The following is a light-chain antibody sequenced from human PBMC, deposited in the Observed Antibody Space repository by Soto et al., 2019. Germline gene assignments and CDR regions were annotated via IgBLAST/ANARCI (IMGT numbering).Light chain of an antibody. V-gene: IGLV2-14*01. CDR2: DVS. CDR3: SSYPSSYV. CDR1: SSDVGGYNY. J-gene: IGLJ1*01. Sequence: QSVLTQPASVSGSPGQSITISCTGTSSDVGGYNYVSWYRQHPGKAPKLMIYDVSNRPSGVSNRFSGSKSGNTASLTISGLRAEDEADYSGSSYPSSYVFETGTKVPVL.